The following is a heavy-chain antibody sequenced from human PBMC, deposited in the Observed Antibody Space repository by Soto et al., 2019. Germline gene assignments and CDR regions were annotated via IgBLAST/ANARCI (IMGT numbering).Heavy chain of an antibody. Sequence: RVESLTISCKGSGYSFAGYWITWVLQMPGKGLEWMGRIDPSDSQTYYSPSFRGHVTISAAKSITTVFLQWSSLRASDTAMYYCASQIYDSDSGPNFKYYFDSWGQGTMVTVSS. CDR2: IDPSDSQT. V-gene: IGHV5-10-1*01. D-gene: IGHD3-22*01. J-gene: IGHJ4*02. CDR3: ASQIYDSDSGPNFKYYFDS. CDR1: GYSFAGYW.